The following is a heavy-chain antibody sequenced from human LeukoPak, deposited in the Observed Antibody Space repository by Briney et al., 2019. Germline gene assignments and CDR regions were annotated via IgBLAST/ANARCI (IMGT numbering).Heavy chain of an antibody. CDR1: GFTFSSYA. CDR2: IRYDGSNK. V-gene: IGHV3-30*02. J-gene: IGHJ4*02. CDR3: AKDAGVGATYQDY. Sequence: GGSLRLSCAVSGFTFSSYAMSWVRQAPGRGLEWVAFIRYDGSNKYYADSVKGRFAISRDNSKNTLYLQMNSLRAEDTAVYYCAKDAGVGATYQDYWGQGTLVTVSS. D-gene: IGHD1-26*01.